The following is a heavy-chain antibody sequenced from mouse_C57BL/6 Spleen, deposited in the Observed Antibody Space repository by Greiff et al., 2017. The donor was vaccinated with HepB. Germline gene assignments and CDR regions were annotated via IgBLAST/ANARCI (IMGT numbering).Heavy chain of an antibody. CDR2: IDPSDSYT. CDR1: GYTFTSYW. J-gene: IGHJ3*01. D-gene: IGHD4-1*01. Sequence: QVQLKQPGAELVMPGASVKLSCKASGYTFTSYWMHWVKQRPGQGLEWIGEIDPSDSYTNYNQKFKGKSTLTVDKSSSTAYMQLSSLTSEDSAVYYCATELGQGAWFAYWGQGTLVTVSA. CDR3: ATELGQGAWFAY. V-gene: IGHV1-69*01.